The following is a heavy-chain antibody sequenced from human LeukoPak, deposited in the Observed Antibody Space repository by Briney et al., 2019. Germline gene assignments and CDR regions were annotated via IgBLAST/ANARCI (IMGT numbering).Heavy chain of an antibody. CDR2: INPNSGGT. V-gene: IGHV1-2*02. CDR3: ATVIVATDSIGGTADY. Sequence: ASVKVSCKASGYTFTGYYMHWVRQAPGQGLEWMGWINPNSGGTNYAQKFQGRVTMTRDTSISTAYMELSRLRSDDTAVYYCATVIVATDSIGGTADYWGQGTLVTVSS. D-gene: IGHD5-12*01. J-gene: IGHJ4*02. CDR1: GYTFTGYY.